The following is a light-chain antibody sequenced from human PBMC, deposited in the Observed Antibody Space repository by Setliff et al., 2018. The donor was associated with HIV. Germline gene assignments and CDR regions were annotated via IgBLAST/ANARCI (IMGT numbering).Light chain of an antibody. CDR2: EVS. V-gene: IGLV2-14*01. CDR1: SSDVGGYNS. J-gene: IGLJ1*01. CDR3: TSYTSSYTLV. Sequence: QSALTQPASVSVSPGQSITISCTGTSSDVGGYNSVSWYQQHPGKAPKVMIYEVSNRPSGVSNRFSGSKSGNTASLTISGLQAEDEADYHCTSYTSSYTLVFGTGTKVTVL.